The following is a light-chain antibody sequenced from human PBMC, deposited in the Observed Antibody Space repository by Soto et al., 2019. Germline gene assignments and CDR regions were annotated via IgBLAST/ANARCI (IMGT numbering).Light chain of an antibody. J-gene: IGKJ4*01. CDR2: GAS. CDR3: QRYNNWPLT. Sequence: VLTQSPASLSLSPGERATLSCRASQSVDSYLVWYQQKPGQAPRLLIFGASTRATGVPARFSGSRSGTEFTLTINSLQSEDFAVYYCQRYNNWPLTFGGGTKVDIK. V-gene: IGKV3-15*01. CDR1: QSVDSY.